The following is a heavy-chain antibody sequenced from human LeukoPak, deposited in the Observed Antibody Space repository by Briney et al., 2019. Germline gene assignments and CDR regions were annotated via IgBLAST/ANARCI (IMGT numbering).Heavy chain of an antibody. CDR3: ARDLLEWYFDY. Sequence: GGSLRLSCVVSGLTFSSYSMSWVRQAPGKGLEWVSVIYSGGSTYYADSVKGRFTISRDNSKNTLYLQMNSLRAEDTAVYYCARDLLEWYFDYWGQGTLVTVSS. CDR2: IYSGGST. CDR1: GLTFSSYS. V-gene: IGHV3-66*01. J-gene: IGHJ4*02. D-gene: IGHD3-3*01.